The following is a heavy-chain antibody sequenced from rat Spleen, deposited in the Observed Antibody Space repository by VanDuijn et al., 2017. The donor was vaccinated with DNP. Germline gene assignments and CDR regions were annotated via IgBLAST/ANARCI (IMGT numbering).Heavy chain of an antibody. CDR1: GFTFSNYD. Sequence: EVQLVESGGGLVQPGRSLKLSCAASGFTFSNYDMAWVRQAPTKGLEWVASITPSGDDTYYRDSVKGRFTVSRDNVKSTLYLQMDSLRSEDTATYYCTRGANWEGNWFAYWGQGTLVTVSS. CDR3: TRGANWEGNWFAY. CDR2: ITPSGDDT. D-gene: IGHD5-1*01. J-gene: IGHJ3*01. V-gene: IGHV5-25*01.